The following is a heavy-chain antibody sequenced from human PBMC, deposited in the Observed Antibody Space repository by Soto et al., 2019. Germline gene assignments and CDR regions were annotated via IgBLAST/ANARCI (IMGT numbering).Heavy chain of an antibody. D-gene: IGHD6-6*01. Sequence: GGSLRLSCAASGFTFSSYGMHWVRQAPGKRLEWVAAISYDGRNEYYGESVRGRFIISRDNFENTVFLQMNSLRAEDTAVYYCAKDRGSSGYYFDYWGQGILVTVSS. V-gene: IGHV3-30*18. J-gene: IGHJ4*02. CDR1: GFTFSSYG. CDR2: ISYDGRNE. CDR3: AKDRGSSGYYFDY.